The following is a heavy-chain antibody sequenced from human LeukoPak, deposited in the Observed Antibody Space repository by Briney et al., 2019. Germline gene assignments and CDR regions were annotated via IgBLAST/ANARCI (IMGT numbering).Heavy chain of an antibody. D-gene: IGHD3-10*02. V-gene: IGHV3-7*01. CDR3: AELGITMIGGV. CDR2: IKQDGSED. CDR1: GFTFSSYG. J-gene: IGHJ6*04. Sequence: GGSLRLSCAASGFTFSSYGMSWVRQAPGKGLEWVANIKQDGSEDYYVDSVKGRFTISRDNAKNSLNLQMNSLRAEDTAVYYCAELGITMIGGVWGKGTTVTISS.